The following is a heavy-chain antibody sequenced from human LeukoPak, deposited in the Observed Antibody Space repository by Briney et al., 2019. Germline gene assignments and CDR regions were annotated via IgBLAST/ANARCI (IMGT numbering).Heavy chain of an antibody. CDR2: ISSSSSYI. D-gene: IGHD3-10*01. CDR1: GFTFSSYS. Sequence: GGSLRLSCAASGFTFSSYSMNWVRQAPGKGLEWVSSISSSSSYIYYADSVKGRFTISRDNAKNSLYLQMNSLRAEDTAVYYCARDDTMVRGVITGDYWGQGTLVTVSS. J-gene: IGHJ4*02. V-gene: IGHV3-21*01. CDR3: ARDDTMVRGVITGDY.